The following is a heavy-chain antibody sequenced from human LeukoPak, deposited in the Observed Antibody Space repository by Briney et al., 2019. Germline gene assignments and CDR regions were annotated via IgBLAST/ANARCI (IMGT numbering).Heavy chain of an antibody. J-gene: IGHJ4*02. D-gene: IGHD1-20*01. V-gene: IGHV1-18*01. Sequence: AAVKDSCKASGYTFTSYGISWVRQAPVQGLEWMGWISAYNGNTNYAQKLQGRVTMTTDTSTSTAYMELRSLRSDDTAVYYCARCNWNDVVYFDYWGQGTLVTVSS. CDR2: ISAYNGNT. CDR1: GYTFTSYG. CDR3: ARCNWNDVVYFDY.